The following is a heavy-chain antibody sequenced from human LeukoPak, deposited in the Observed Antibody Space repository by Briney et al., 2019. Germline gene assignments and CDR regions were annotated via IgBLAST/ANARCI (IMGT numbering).Heavy chain of an antibody. Sequence: PSETLSLTCTISGGSVSDYYWSWIRQSPGKGLEWIGYIYHTGCTSYSPSLKSRVTISADTSQNQFSLKLSSVTAADTAVYYCASRKLGNDYWGQGTLVTVSS. CDR1: GGSVSDYY. CDR3: ASRKLGNDY. D-gene: IGHD7-27*01. V-gene: IGHV4-59*02. CDR2: IYHTGCT. J-gene: IGHJ4*02.